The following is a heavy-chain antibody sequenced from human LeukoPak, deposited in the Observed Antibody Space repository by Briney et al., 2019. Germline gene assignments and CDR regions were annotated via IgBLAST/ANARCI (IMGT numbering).Heavy chain of an antibody. Sequence: SETLSLTCAVSGGSISSGSYSWSWIRQPPGKGLEWIGYIYPRGSTYYNPSLKSRVILSLDKSANQFSLKLSSVTAADTAVYYCARFVEYSSSYTAYWYFDLWGRGTLVTVSS. V-gene: IGHV4-30-2*01. CDR3: ARFVEYSSSYTAYWYFDL. J-gene: IGHJ2*01. CDR2: IYPRGST. CDR1: GGSISSGSYS. D-gene: IGHD6-13*01.